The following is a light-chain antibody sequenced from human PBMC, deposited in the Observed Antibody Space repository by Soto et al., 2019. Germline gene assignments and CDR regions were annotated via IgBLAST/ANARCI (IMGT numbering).Light chain of an antibody. CDR1: QSVSSSY. CDR2: GAS. CDR3: HQRSKWPLT. V-gene: IGKV3D-20*02. J-gene: IGKJ4*01. Sequence: EIVLTQSPGTLSLSPGERAALACSASQSVSSSYLAWYQPKPGQAPRLLIYGASSRATGTPARVSGSGAGTECTLTISSLEAEDFEVYYCHQRSKWPLTFGGGTKVDI.